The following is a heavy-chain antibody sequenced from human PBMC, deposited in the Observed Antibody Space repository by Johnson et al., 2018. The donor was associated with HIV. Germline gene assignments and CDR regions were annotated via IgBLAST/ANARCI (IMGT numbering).Heavy chain of an antibody. D-gene: IGHD4-17*01. CDR1: GFMFSKYN. V-gene: IGHV3-11*04. Sequence: QVQLVESGGGLVKPGGSLRLSCEISGFMFSKYNMAWIRQAPGKGLECLSYITSSGSSVYYTDSVKGRFPISRDNAKTSLFLRMNNLRADDSAIYYCARDATPWGGDYVGYAFDLWGQGTMVTVSS. CDR3: ARDATPWGGDYVGYAFDL. J-gene: IGHJ3*01. CDR2: ITSSGSSV.